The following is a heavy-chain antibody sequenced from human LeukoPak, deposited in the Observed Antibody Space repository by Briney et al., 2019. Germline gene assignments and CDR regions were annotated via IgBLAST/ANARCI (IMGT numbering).Heavy chain of an antibody. D-gene: IGHD5-24*01. CDR1: GFTFSSYA. V-gene: IGHV3-30-3*01. CDR2: ISYDRSNK. J-gene: IGHJ6*02. Sequence: PGRSLRLSCAASGFTFSSYAMHWVRQAPGKGLEWVAVISYDRSNKYYADSVKGRFTISRDNSKNTLYLQMNSLRAEDTAVYYCAREMATTSYYGMDVWGQGTTVTVSS. CDR3: AREMATTSYYGMDV.